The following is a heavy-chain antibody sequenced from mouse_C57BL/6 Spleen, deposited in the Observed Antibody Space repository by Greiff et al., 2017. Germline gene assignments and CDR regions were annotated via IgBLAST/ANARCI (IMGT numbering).Heavy chain of an antibody. CDR2: IDPETGGT. CDR3: TRGYGRS. V-gene: IGHV1-15*01. CDR1: GYTFTDYE. D-gene: IGHD1-1*01. J-gene: IGHJ2*01. Sequence: QVQLQQSGAELVRPGASVTLSCKASGYTFTDYEMHWVKQTPVHGMEWIGAIDPETGGTAYNQKFKDKAILTADKSSSTAYMEIRSLTSEDSAVYYCTRGYGRSWCHGTTLTVSS.